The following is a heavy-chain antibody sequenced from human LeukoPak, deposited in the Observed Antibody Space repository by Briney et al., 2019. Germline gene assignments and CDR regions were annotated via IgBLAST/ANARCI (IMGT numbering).Heavy chain of an antibody. CDR2: ISSSSSYI. Sequence: PGGSLRLSCAASGFTFSSYAMHWVRQAPGKGLEWVSSISSSSSYIYYADSVKGRFTISRDNAKNSLYLQMNSLRAEDTAVYYCARGFCSGGSCYFPAISTNDAFDIWGQGTMVTVSS. D-gene: IGHD2-15*01. CDR1: GFTFSSYA. V-gene: IGHV3-21*01. J-gene: IGHJ3*02. CDR3: ARGFCSGGSCYFPAISTNDAFDI.